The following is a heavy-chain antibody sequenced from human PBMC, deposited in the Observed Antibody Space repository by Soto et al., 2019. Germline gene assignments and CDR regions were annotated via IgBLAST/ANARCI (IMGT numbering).Heavy chain of an antibody. D-gene: IGHD2-2*01. V-gene: IGHV3-30*18. CDR2: ISYDGSNK. CDR3: AKDAGAGYCSSTSCYIDAFDI. J-gene: IGHJ3*02. CDR1: GLTFRSYG. Sequence: GGSLRLSCAASGLTFRSYGIHWVRQAPGKGLEWVAVISYDGSNKYYADSVKGRFTISRDNSKNTLYLQMNSLRAEDTAVYYCAKDAGAGYCSSTSCYIDAFDIWGQGTMVTVSS.